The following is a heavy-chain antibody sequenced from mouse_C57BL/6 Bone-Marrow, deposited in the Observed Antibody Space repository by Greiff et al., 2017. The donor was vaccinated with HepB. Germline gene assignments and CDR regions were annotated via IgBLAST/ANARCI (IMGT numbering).Heavy chain of an antibody. V-gene: IGHV5-12*01. CDR3: ARPVYDGYFYWYFDV. CDR2: ISNGGGST. J-gene: IGHJ1*03. D-gene: IGHD2-3*01. Sequence: RVESGGGLVQPGGSLKLSCAASGFTFSDYYMYWVRQTPEKRLEWVAYISNGGGSTYYPDTVKGRFTISRDNAENTLYLQMSRLKSEDTAMYYCARPVYDGYFYWYFDVWGTGTTVTVSS. CDR1: GFTFSDYY.